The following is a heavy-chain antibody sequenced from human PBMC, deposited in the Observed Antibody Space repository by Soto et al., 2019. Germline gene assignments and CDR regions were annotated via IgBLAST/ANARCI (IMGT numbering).Heavy chain of an antibody. Sequence: QVQLVESGGGVVQPGRSLRLSCAASGFTFSSYAMHWVRQAPGKGLEWVAVISYDGSNKYYADSVKGRFTISRDNSKNTLYLHMNSLRAEDTAVYYCARDLYCRGGSCYTSARDYWGEGTLVTVSS. CDR2: ISYDGSNK. J-gene: IGHJ4*02. D-gene: IGHD2-15*01. CDR1: GFTFSSYA. CDR3: ARDLYCRGGSCYTSARDY. V-gene: IGHV3-30-3*01.